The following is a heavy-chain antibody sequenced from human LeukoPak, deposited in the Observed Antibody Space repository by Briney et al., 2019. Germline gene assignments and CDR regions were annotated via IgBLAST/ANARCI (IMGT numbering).Heavy chain of an antibody. Sequence: GGSLRLSCAASGFTFSTSPMHWVRQAPGKGLEWVAVMSDDGSTKYYTDSVRGRFTISRDNSKNTLYLQMDSLRGEDTAVYFCARSKRSGWTPFDYWGQGTLVTVSS. J-gene: IGHJ4*02. D-gene: IGHD6-19*01. CDR1: GFTFSTSP. V-gene: IGHV3-30*04. CDR2: MSDDGSTK. CDR3: ARSKRSGWTPFDY.